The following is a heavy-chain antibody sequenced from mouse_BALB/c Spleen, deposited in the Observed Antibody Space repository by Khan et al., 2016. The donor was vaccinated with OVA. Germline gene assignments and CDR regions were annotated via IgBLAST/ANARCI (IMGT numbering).Heavy chain of an antibody. CDR1: GYSITSGYA. J-gene: IGHJ2*01. D-gene: IGHD1-1*01. Sequence: EVQLVESGPGLVKPSQSLSLTCTVTGYSITSGYAWNWIRQFPGNKLEWMGYISYSGVTSYTPSLKSRISITRDTSKNQFFLQLNSVTTEYTATDYCARGNYYGYYFDYWGQGTTLTVSS. CDR3: ARGNYYGYYFDY. CDR2: ISYSGVT. V-gene: IGHV3-2*02.